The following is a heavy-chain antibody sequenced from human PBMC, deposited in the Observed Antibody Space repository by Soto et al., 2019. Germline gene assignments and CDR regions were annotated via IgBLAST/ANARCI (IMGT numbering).Heavy chain of an antibody. V-gene: IGHV5-51*01. J-gene: IGHJ6*02. Sequence: PGESLKISCKGSGYSFTSYWIGWVRQMPGKGLEWMGIIYPGDSDTRYSPSFQGQVTISADKSISTAYLQWSSLKASDTAMYYCARLRRPSSNWYPYGMDVWGQGTTVTVSS. CDR1: GYSFTSYW. CDR3: ARLRRPSSNWYPYGMDV. D-gene: IGHD6-13*01. CDR2: IYPGDSDT.